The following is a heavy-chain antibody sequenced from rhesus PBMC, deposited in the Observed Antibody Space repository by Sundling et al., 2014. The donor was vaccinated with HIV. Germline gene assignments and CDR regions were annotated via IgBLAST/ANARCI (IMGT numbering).Heavy chain of an antibody. CDR3: ARSYWTGAGYFDF. CDR1: GASISSNY. J-gene: IGHJ1*01. Sequence: QVQLQESGPGLVKPSETLPLTCAVSGASISSNYWSWIRQAPGKGLEWIGRIHGSGGSTDHNPSLKSRVTISKDTSKNQFFLKLRSVTAADTAVYYCARSYWTGAGYFDFWGQGALVTVSS. CDR2: IHGSGGST. D-gene: IGHD3-3*01. V-gene: IGHV4S2*01.